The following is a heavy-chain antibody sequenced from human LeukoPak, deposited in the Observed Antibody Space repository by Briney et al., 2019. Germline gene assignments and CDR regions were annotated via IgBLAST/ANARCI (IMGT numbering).Heavy chain of an antibody. Sequence: SETLSLTCTVSGGSISSYYWSWIRQPAGKGLEWIGRIYTSGSANYNPSHKSRVTMSVDTSKNQFSLKLSSVTAADTAVYYCARVGYSSSWYPEEWFDPWGQGTLVTVSS. CDR1: GGSISSYY. D-gene: IGHD6-13*01. V-gene: IGHV4-4*07. CDR3: ARVGYSSSWYPEEWFDP. CDR2: IYTSGSA. J-gene: IGHJ5*02.